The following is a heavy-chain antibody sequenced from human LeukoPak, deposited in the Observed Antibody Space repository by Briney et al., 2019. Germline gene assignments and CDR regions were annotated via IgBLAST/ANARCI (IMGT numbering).Heavy chain of an antibody. D-gene: IGHD3-10*01. CDR3: ARSSYRGAYFDY. J-gene: IGHJ4*02. Sequence: SETLSLTCTGSGGSISGYYWSWIRQPPGKGLEGIGYIYYSGSTNYNPSLKSRVTISVDTSKNQFSLKLSSVTAADTAVYYCARSSYRGAYFDYWGQGTLVTVSS. V-gene: IGHV4-59*01. CDR1: GGSISGYY. CDR2: IYYSGST.